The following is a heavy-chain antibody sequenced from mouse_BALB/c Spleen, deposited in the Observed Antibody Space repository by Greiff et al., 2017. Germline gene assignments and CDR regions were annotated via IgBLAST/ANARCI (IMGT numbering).Heavy chain of an antibody. J-gene: IGHJ2*01. CDR2: IDPANGNT. CDR3: ARRGYGNYDFDY. D-gene: IGHD2-10*02. CDR1: GFNIKDTY. Sequence: EVKVVESGAELVKPGASVKLSCTASGFNIKDTYMHWVKQRPEQGLEWIGRIDPANGNTKYDPKFQGKATITADTSSNTAYLQLSSLTSEDTAVYYCARRGYGNYDFDYWGQGTTLTVSS. V-gene: IGHV14-3*02.